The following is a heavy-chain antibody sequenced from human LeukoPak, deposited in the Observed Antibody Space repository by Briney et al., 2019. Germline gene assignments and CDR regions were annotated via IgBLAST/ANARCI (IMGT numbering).Heavy chain of an antibody. CDR1: GFTFSSYA. J-gene: IGHJ6*03. V-gene: IGHV3-30-3*01. Sequence: PGRSLRLSCAASGFTFSSYAMHWVRQAPGKGLEWVAVISYDRSNKYYADSVKGRFTISRDNSKNTLYLQMNSLRAEDTAVYYCAREGGLEKFSGYVARYYYMDVWGKGTTVTVSS. CDR2: ISYDRSNK. CDR3: AREGGLEKFSGYVARYYYMDV. D-gene: IGHD5-12*01.